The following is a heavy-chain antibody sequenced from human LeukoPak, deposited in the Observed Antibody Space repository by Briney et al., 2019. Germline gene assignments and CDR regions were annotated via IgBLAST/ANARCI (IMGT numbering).Heavy chain of an antibody. CDR2: IYSGGGT. CDR3: ARPTPSYYFGMDV. D-gene: IGHD4-23*01. CDR1: GFTVSSYY. Sequence: PGGSLRLSCAASGFTVSSYYMSWVRQAPGKVLEWVSVIYSGGGTYYADSVKGRFTISRDISKNTLYLQMNSLRAEDTAVYYCARPTPSYYFGMDVWGQGTTVTVSS. J-gene: IGHJ6*02. V-gene: IGHV3-53*01.